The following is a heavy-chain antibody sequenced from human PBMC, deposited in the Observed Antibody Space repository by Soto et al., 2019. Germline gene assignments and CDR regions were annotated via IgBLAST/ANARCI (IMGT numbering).Heavy chain of an antibody. D-gene: IGHD3-16*01. CDR2: IYSGGST. CDR3: ARSVGWGFEP. V-gene: IGHV3-53*01. CDR1: GFTVSYNF. Sequence: EVQLVESGGGLIQPGGSLRLSCAASGFTVSYNFMSWVRQAPGKGLEWVSVIYSGGSTYYADSVKGRFIISRDNSNNTLYLQMNNRRAEDTAVYYCARSVGWGFEPWGQGTLVTVSS. J-gene: IGHJ5*02.